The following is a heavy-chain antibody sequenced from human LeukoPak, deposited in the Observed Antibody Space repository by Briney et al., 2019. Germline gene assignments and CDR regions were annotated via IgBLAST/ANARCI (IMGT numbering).Heavy chain of an antibody. Sequence: PGRSLRLSCAASGFTFSSYGMHWVRQAPGKGLEWVAVIWYDGSNKYYADSVKGRFTISRDNSKNTLYLQMNSLRAEDTAVYYCARDLAPYDSSGYYYGGFDYWGQGTLVTVSS. CDR1: GFTFSSYG. J-gene: IGHJ4*02. D-gene: IGHD3-22*01. CDR3: ARDLAPYDSSGYYYGGFDY. CDR2: IWYDGSNK. V-gene: IGHV3-33*01.